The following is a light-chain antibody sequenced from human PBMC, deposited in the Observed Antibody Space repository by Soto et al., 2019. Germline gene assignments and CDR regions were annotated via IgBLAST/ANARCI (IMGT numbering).Light chain of an antibody. J-gene: IGKJ1*01. CDR2: GSS. V-gene: IGKV3-20*01. CDR1: QYINTR. CDR3: QQYGSSPWT. Sequence: EIVLTQSPATLSSFPCDRVTLSCRASQYINTRLAWYQHRPGQAPRLLIYGSSSRATGIPDRFSGSGSGTDFPLTISRLEPEDFAVYYCQQYGSSPWTFGQGTKVDIK.